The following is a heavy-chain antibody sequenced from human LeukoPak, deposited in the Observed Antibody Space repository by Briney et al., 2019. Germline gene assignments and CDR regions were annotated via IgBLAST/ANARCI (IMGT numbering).Heavy chain of an antibody. V-gene: IGHV4-39*07. CDR2: IYYSGST. CDR3: ARLSSILLITMIVVVITGQFDY. CDR1: GGSISSSSYY. J-gene: IGHJ4*02. D-gene: IGHD3-22*01. Sequence: PSETLSLTCTVSGGSISSSSYYWGWIRQPPGKGLEWIGSIYYSGSTYYNPSLKSRVTISVDTSKNQFSLKLSSVTAADTAVYYCARLSSILLITMIVVVITGQFDYWGQGTLVTVSS.